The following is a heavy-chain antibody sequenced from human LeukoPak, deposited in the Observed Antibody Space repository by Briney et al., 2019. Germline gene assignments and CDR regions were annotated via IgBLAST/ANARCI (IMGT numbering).Heavy chain of an antibody. Sequence: ASVKVSCKASGYTFTGYYMHWVRQAPGQGLEWMGWINPNSGGTNYAQKFQGGVTMTRDTSISTAYMELSRLRSDDTAVYYCARDQFDDPGYYGMDVWGQGTTVTVSS. V-gene: IGHV1-2*02. D-gene: IGHD3-9*01. CDR2: INPNSGGT. CDR1: GYTFTGYY. J-gene: IGHJ6*02. CDR3: ARDQFDDPGYYGMDV.